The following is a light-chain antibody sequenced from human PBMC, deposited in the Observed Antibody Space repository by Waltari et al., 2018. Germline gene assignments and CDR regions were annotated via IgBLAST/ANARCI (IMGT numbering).Light chain of an antibody. CDR2: SNN. CDR3: AAWDDSLNGLYV. J-gene: IGLJ1*01. V-gene: IGLV1-44*01. CDR1: SSNIGSNT. Sequence: QSVLTQPPSASGTPGQRVTISCSGSSSNIGSNTVTWYQQLPGTAPTLLIYSNNQRPSGVPDRFSGSKSGTSASLAISGLQSEDEADYYCAAWDDSLNGLYVFGTGTKVTVL.